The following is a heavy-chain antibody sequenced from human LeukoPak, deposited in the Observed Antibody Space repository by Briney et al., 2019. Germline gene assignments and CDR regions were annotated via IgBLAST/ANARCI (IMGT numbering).Heavy chain of an antibody. CDR2: IYYSGST. J-gene: IGHJ3*01. V-gene: IGHV4-39*07. CDR1: GGSISSSSYY. D-gene: IGHD3-22*01. Sequence: SETLSLTCTVSGGSISSSSYYWGWIRQPPGKGLEWIGSIYYSGSTYYNPSLKSRVTISVDTSKNQFSLKLSSVTAADTAVYYCASRTFYYDSSAYPNWGQGTMVTVSS. CDR3: ASRTFYYDSSAYPN.